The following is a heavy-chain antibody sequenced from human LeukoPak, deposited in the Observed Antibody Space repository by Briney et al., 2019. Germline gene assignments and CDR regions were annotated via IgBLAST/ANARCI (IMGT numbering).Heavy chain of an antibody. CDR1: GFTFSSYS. Sequence: PGGSLRLSCAASGFTFSSYSMNWVRQAPGKGLEWVSYISSSSSTIYYADSVKGRFTISRDNSKNTLYLQMNSLRAEDTAVYYCAKAKRELLRGCYGYWGQGTLVTVSS. V-gene: IGHV3-48*01. J-gene: IGHJ4*02. CDR3: AKAKRELLRGCYGY. D-gene: IGHD1-26*01. CDR2: ISSSSSTI.